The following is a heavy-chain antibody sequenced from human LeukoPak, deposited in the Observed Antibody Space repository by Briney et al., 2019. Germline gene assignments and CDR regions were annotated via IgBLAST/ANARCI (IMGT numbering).Heavy chain of an antibody. CDR3: TRSLMD. CDR1: GITLSGYW. D-gene: IGHD3-16*01. CDR2: INFDGSDT. V-gene: IGHV3-74*01. J-gene: IGHJ4*02. Sequence: GGSLRLSCAASGITLSGYWMHWVRQAPGKGPVWVSRINFDGSDTSYADFVKGRFTISRDNAKNTLFLQMNRLRAEDTAVYYCTRSLMDWGQGIRVTVSS.